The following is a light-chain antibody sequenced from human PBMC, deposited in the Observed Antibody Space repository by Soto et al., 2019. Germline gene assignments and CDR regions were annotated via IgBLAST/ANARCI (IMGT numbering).Light chain of an antibody. V-gene: IGKV3-15*01. CDR2: GAS. J-gene: IGKJ1*01. CDR3: QQYNNWPRA. CDR1: QSVSSD. Sequence: EIVMTQSPATLSVSPGERATLSCRASQSVSSDLAWYHQKPGQAPRLLIYGASTRATGIPARFSGSGYGTEFTITLNSLQSEDFAVYYCQQYNNWPRAVGQGTKVDSK.